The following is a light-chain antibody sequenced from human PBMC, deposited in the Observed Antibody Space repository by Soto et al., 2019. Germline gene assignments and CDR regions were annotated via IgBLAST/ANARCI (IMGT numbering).Light chain of an antibody. Sequence: IQLTQSPSSLSASVGDRVTITCRASPAIASFLAWYQQKPGKAPDLLIYSASTLQSGVPSRFSGSGSETEFSLTIRALQPEDFATYYCQQLSRYPLTFGGGTKVDIK. J-gene: IGKJ4*01. V-gene: IGKV1-9*01. CDR1: PAIASF. CDR3: QQLSRYPLT. CDR2: SAS.